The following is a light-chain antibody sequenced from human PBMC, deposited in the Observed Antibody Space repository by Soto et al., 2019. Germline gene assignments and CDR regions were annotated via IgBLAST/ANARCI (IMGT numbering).Light chain of an antibody. CDR3: TSFTSSSTLYV. CDR2: DVS. Sequence: QSALTQPASVSGSPGQSITISCTGTGSDVGAYNYVSWYQQHPDKAPKLMIYDVSDRPSGVSNRFSGSKSCNTASLTISGLQAEDEADYYCTSFTSSSTLYVFGAGTKLTVL. CDR1: GSDVGAYNY. J-gene: IGLJ1*01. V-gene: IGLV2-14*01.